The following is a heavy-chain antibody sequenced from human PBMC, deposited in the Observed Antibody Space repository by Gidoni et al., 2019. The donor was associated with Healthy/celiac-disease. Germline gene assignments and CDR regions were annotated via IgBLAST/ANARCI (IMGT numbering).Heavy chain of an antibody. CDR1: GYTFTGYS. V-gene: IGHV1-2*06. Sequence: QVQLVQSGAEVKKPGASVKVSCKASGYTFTGYSMHWVRQAPGQGLEWMGRINPNSGGTNYAQKFQGRVTMTRDTSISTAYMELSRLRSDDTAVYYCARDLDYDILTGHIRGTFDYWGQGTLVTVSS. CDR3: ARDLDYDILTGHIRGTFDY. CDR2: INPNSGGT. D-gene: IGHD3-9*01. J-gene: IGHJ4*02.